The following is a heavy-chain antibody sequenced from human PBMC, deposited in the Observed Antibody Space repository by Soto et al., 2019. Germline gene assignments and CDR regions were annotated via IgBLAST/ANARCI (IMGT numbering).Heavy chain of an antibody. D-gene: IGHD1-1*01. CDR3: ARAGTTGTTGTRMIGGY. CDR2: IWYDGSNK. J-gene: IGHJ4*02. CDR1: GFTFSSYG. Sequence: QVQLVESGGGVVQPGRSLRLSCAASGFTFSSYGMHWVRQAPGKGLEWVAVIWYDGSNKYYADSVKGRFTISRDNSKNTLYLQMNSLRAEDTAVYYCARAGTTGTTGTRMIGGYWGQGTLVTVSS. V-gene: IGHV3-33*01.